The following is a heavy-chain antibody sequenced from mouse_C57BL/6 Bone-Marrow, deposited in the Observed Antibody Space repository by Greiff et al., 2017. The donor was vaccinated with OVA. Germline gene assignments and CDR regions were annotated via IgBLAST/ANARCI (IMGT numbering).Heavy chain of an antibody. CDR3: ARDGYYEAMDY. CDR1: GFPLTSYG. Sequence: VQLQQSGPGLVQPSPSLSITCTASGFPLTSYGVHWVRQSPGKGLEWLGVIWRGGSPDYKAAFISSLTISKDNSKSQVFFKMNSLQADDTAIYYCARDGYYEAMDYWGQGTSVTVSS. CDR2: IWRGGSP. V-gene: IGHV2-2*01. D-gene: IGHD2-3*01. J-gene: IGHJ4*01.